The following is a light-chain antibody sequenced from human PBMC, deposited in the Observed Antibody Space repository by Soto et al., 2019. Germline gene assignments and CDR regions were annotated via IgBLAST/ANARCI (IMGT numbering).Light chain of an antibody. CDR3: SSYTSSSSVV. CDR2: EVS. CDR1: SSDVGGYNY. J-gene: IGLJ2*01. Sequence: QSVPTQPVSVSGSPGQSITISCTGTSSDVGGYNYVSWYQQHPGEAPKLMIFEVSNRPSGVSPRFSASKSGNTASLTISGLRAEDEADYYCSSYTSSSSVVFGGGTKLTVL. V-gene: IGLV2-14*01.